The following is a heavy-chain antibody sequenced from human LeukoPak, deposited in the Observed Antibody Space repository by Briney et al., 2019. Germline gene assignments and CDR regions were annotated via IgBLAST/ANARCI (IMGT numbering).Heavy chain of an antibody. CDR2: IIGSGGNT. J-gene: IGHJ4*02. V-gene: IGHV3-23*01. D-gene: IGHD3-10*01. Sequence: PGGSLRLSCAASGFTFSSYAMSWVRQAPGKGLEWVSAIIGSGGNTYYADSVKGRFTISRDNSKNTLYLQMNSLRAEDTAVYYCAKDNDWLYYDSGNYYKDWGQGTLVTVSS. CDR3: AKDNDWLYYDSGNYYKD. CDR1: GFTFSSYA.